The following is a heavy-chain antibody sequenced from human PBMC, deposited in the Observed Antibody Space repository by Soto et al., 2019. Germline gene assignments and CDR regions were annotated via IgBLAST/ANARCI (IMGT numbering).Heavy chain of an antibody. J-gene: IGHJ4*02. CDR3: AVSIGARYFDY. CDR2: IYYSGST. Sequence: QVQLQESGPGLVKPSQTLSLTCTVSGGSISSGDYYWSWIRQPPGKGLEWIGYIYYSGSTYYNPSPKGRITISVDTSKNQFSLKLSSVTAADTAVYYCAVSIGARYFDYWGQGTLVTVSS. D-gene: IGHD6-6*01. CDR1: GGSISSGDYY. V-gene: IGHV4-30-4*01.